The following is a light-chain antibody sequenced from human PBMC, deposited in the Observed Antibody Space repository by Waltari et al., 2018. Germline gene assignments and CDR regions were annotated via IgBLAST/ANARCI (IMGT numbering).Light chain of an antibody. V-gene: IGKV3-11*01. CDR1: QSITNY. CDR2: DAS. J-gene: IGKJ4*01. CDR3: QQRSNWPLLT. Sequence: EIVLTQSPATLSLSPGEKATLSCRASQSITNYLAWYQQTRGQAPRLLISDASNMATGIPARFSGSGSGTDFTLTISGLEPEDFAVYYCQQRSNWPLLTFGGGTKVEIK.